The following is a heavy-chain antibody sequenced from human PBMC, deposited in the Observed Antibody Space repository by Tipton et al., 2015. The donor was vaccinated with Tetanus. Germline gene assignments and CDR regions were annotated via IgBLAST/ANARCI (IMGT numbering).Heavy chain of an antibody. CDR3: ATRVTAHVNWFDP. Sequence: TLSLTCAVYGGSFSGYYWSWIRQPPGKGLEWIGEINHSGSTNYNPSLKSRVTISVDTSKNQFSLKLSSVTAADTAVYYCATRVTAHVNWFDPWGQGTLVTVSS. J-gene: IGHJ5*02. CDR2: INHSGST. CDR1: GGSFSGYY. V-gene: IGHV4-34*01. D-gene: IGHD2-21*02.